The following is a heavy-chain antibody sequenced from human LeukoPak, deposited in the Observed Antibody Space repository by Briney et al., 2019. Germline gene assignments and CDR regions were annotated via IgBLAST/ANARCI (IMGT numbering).Heavy chain of an antibody. CDR2: IIPILGIA. D-gene: IGHD3-16*02. CDR3: ARGSLGKLSFFYYFDY. J-gene: IGHJ4*02. Sequence: SVKLSCKASGGNFSSYAISWVRQAPGQGLEWMGRIIPILGIANYAQKFQGRVTITADKSTSTAYMELSSLRSEDTAVYYCARGSLGKLSFFYYFDYWGQGTLVTVSS. V-gene: IGHV1-69*10. CDR1: GGNFSSYA.